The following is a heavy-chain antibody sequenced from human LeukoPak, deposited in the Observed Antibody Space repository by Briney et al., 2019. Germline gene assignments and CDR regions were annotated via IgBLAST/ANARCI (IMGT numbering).Heavy chain of an antibody. CDR1: GFTFTSSA. V-gene: IGHV1-58*01. Sequence: SVKVSFKGSGFTFTSSAVQGVRQARGQRLEWIGWIVVGSGNTNYAQKFQERVTITRDMSTSTAYMELSSLRSEDTAVYYCAAVSGYDGNHDAFDIWGQGTMVTVSS. D-gene: IGHD5-12*01. J-gene: IGHJ3*02. CDR3: AAVSGYDGNHDAFDI. CDR2: IVVGSGNT.